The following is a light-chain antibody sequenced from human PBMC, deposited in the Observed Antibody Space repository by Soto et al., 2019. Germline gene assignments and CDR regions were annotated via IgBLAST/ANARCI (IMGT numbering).Light chain of an antibody. V-gene: IGKV3-11*01. CDR1: QSVSSY. J-gene: IGKJ4*01. Sequence: EIVLTQSPATLSLSPGERATLSCRASQSVSSYLAWYQQKPGQAPRLLIYDASNRATGIPARFSGSGSGTDFTLTISSLEPEDFAVYYCQQRSNWPPAVTFGGWTKVEIK. CDR2: DAS. CDR3: QQRSNWPPAVT.